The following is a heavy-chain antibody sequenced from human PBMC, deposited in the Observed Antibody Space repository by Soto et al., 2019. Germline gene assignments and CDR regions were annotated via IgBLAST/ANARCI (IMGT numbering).Heavy chain of an antibody. CDR1: GGSISSSSYY. CDR3: ASVVDYVWGSYRPDD. Sequence: QLQLQESGPGLVKPSETLSLTCTVSGGSISSSSYYWGWIRQPPGKGLEWIGSIYYSGSTYYNPSLKSRVTISVDTSKNQFSLKLSSVTAADTAVYYCASVVDYVWGSYRPDDWGQGTLVTVSS. D-gene: IGHD3-16*02. CDR2: IYYSGST. V-gene: IGHV4-39*01. J-gene: IGHJ4*02.